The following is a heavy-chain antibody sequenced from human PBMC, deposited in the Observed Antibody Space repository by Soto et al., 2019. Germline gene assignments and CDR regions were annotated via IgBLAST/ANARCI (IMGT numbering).Heavy chain of an antibody. D-gene: IGHD4-17*01. CDR3: ARGPPYGDYGLFDY. CDR2: INHSGST. V-gene: IGHV4-34*01. J-gene: IGHJ4*02. Sequence: SETLSITCAVYGGSFIGYYWSWIRQPPGKGLEWIGEINHSGSTNYNPSLKSRVTISVDTSKNQFSLKLSSVTAADPAVYYCARGPPYGDYGLFDYWGQGTLVTVSS. CDR1: GGSFIGYY.